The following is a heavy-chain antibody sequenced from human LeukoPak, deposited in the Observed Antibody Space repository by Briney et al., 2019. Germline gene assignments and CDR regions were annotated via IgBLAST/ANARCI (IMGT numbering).Heavy chain of an antibody. Sequence: GGSLRLSCAASGFTFSSYAMSWVRQAPGKGLEWVSAISGSGGSTYYADSVKGRFTISRDNSKNTLYLQMNSLRAEDTAVYYCAKKHFAGYDSSGYYYPVDYWGQGTLVTVSS. D-gene: IGHD3-22*01. J-gene: IGHJ4*02. V-gene: IGHV3-23*01. CDR3: AKKHFAGYDSSGYYYPVDY. CDR2: ISGSGGST. CDR1: GFTFSSYA.